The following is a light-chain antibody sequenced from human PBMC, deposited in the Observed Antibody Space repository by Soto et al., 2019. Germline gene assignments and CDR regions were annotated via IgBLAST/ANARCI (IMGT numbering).Light chain of an antibody. CDR1: QVISKW. V-gene: IGKV1-12*01. J-gene: IGKJ4*01. CDR3: QQTDSFPLT. Sequence: DIQMTQSPSSVSASVGDRVTITCRASQVISKWLAWFQQKPGKAPKLLLYTASTLQSGVPSRFSGSGSGTEFTLTISSLQPEDSATYYCQQTDSFPLTFGGGTRVEIK. CDR2: TAS.